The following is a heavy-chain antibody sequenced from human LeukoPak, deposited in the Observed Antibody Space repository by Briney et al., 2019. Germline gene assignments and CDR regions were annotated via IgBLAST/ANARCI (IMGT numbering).Heavy chain of an antibody. J-gene: IGHJ4*02. CDR2: INPNSGDT. V-gene: IGHV1-2*02. Sequence: ASVKVSCKASGYTFTGYYMHCVRQAPGQGLESMRWINPNSGDTKYAQKFQGRVTMTRATSISTAYMELSRLRSDDTAVYYCATQRGSYLWGTDFDYWGQGTLVTVSS. CDR3: ATQRGSYLWGTDFDY. CDR1: GYTFTGYY. D-gene: IGHD3-16*01.